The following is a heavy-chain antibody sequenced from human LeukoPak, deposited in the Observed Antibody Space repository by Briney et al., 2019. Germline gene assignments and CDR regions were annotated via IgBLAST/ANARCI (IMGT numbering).Heavy chain of an antibody. CDR2: VDHTRSN. D-gene: IGHD4-11*01. CDR1: DDSITMYY. CDR3: ARGRVSSSTWYSTYYYFFYMDF. V-gene: IGHV4-59*01. Sequence: SETLSLTCTVSDDSITMYYWTWIRQPPGKGLEWIGYVDHTRSNKFNPSLNGRVSISRDTSNNFFSLRLRSVTAADTAVYFCARGRVSSSTWYSTYYYFFYMDFWGKGTTVTVSS. J-gene: IGHJ6*03.